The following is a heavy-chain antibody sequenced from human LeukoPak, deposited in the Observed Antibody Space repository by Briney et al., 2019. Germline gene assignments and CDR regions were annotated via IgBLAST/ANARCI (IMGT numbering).Heavy chain of an antibody. J-gene: IGHJ4*02. CDR2: ISAYNGNT. D-gene: IGHD5-18*01. CDR3: ARDRGLMGNTAMGH. CDR1: GYTFTSYG. V-gene: IGHV1-18*01. Sequence: ASVKVSCKASGYTFTSYGISWVRQAAGQGLEWMGWISAYNGNTNYAQKLQGRVTMTTDTSTSTAYMELRSLRADDTAVYYCARDRGLMGNTAMGHWGQGTLVTVYS.